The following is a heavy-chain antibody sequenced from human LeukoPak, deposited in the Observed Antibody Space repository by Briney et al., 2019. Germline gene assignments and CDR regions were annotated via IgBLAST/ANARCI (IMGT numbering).Heavy chain of an antibody. V-gene: IGHV3-23*01. J-gene: IGHJ6*02. CDR3: AKCLKSTLYYYGMDV. D-gene: IGHD2/OR15-2a*01. CDR2: ISGTSYNT. CDR1: GFTFGTYA. Sequence: GGSLRLSCAASGFTFGTYAMSWVGQAPGKGRQWVSSISGTSYNTYYADSVKGRFTISRDNSKNTLYLQMNSLRAEDTAVYYCAKCLKSTLYYYGMDVWGQGTTVTVSS.